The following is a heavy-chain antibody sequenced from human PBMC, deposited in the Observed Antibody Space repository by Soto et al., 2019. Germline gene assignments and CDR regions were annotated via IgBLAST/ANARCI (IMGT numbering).Heavy chain of an antibody. Sequence: QVQLVESGGGVVQPERSLRLSCAASGFTFRSYGMHWVRQAPGKGLEWVAGISHDGTNECYADSVKGRFTISRDNSKNTLYLEENSLRAEDTAVYYCAKEMPISGYVWDYWGQGTLVTVSS. D-gene: IGHD5-12*01. CDR1: GFTFRSYG. CDR2: ISHDGTNE. V-gene: IGHV3-30*18. J-gene: IGHJ4*02. CDR3: AKEMPISGYVWDY.